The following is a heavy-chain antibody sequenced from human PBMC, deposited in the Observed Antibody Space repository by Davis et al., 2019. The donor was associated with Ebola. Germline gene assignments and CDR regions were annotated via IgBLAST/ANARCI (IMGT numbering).Heavy chain of an antibody. Sequence: KVSCKGSGYSFTSYWIGWVRQMPGKGLEWMGIIYPGDSDTRYSLSFQGQVTISADKSISTAYLQWSSLKASDTAMYYCARREFRGYSYGYLKGSFDYWGQGTLVTVSS. CDR3: ARREFRGYSYGYLKGSFDY. CDR2: IYPGDSDT. J-gene: IGHJ4*02. CDR1: GYSFTSYW. V-gene: IGHV5-51*01. D-gene: IGHD5-18*01.